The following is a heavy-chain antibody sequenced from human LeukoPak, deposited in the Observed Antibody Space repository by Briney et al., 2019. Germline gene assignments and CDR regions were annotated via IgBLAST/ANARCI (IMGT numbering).Heavy chain of an antibody. J-gene: IGHJ4*02. CDR2: IYYSGST. CDR3: ARLAAAGFPFDY. V-gene: IGHV4-59*01. Sequence: SETLSLTCTVSGGSISSYYCSWIRQPPGKGLEWIGYIYYSGSTNYNPSLKSRVTISVDTSKNQFSLKLSSVTAADTAVYYCARLAAAGFPFDYWGQGTLVTVSS. D-gene: IGHD6-13*01. CDR1: GGSISSYY.